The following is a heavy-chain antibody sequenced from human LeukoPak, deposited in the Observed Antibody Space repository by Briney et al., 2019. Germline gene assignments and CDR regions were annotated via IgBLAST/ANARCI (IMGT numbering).Heavy chain of an antibody. Sequence: SVKVSCKASGGTFSSCAMSWVRQTPGQGLGWMGGIVPIFGTANYAQKFQGRVTITADESTSTAYMELSSLRSEDTAVYYCARERRVVAANYYYYGMDLWGQGTTVTVSS. CDR3: ARERRVVAANYYYYGMDL. CDR1: GGTFSSCA. CDR2: IVPIFGTA. V-gene: IGHV1-69*13. D-gene: IGHD1-26*01. J-gene: IGHJ6*02.